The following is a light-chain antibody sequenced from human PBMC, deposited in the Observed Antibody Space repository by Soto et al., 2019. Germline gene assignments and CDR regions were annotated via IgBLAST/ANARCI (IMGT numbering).Light chain of an antibody. Sequence: QSALTQPASVSGSPGQSITISCTGTSSDIGAYNYVSWYQQYPGKAPKVMIYEVNNRPSGVSHRFSGSKSGNTASLTISGLQAEDEADYYCTSFTTSSTRVFGGGTKLTVL. CDR2: EVN. V-gene: IGLV2-14*01. J-gene: IGLJ3*02. CDR3: TSFTTSSTRV. CDR1: SSDIGAYNY.